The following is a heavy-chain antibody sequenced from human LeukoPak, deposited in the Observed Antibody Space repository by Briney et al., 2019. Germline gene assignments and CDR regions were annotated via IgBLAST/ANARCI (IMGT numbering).Heavy chain of an antibody. D-gene: IGHD4/OR15-4a*01. CDR3: ANEEVPNDY. CDR2: ISISSDMT. V-gene: IGHV3-23*01. J-gene: IGHJ4*02. Sequence: PGGPLRLSCEVSGFPFSSHAMSWVREAPGRGLKGVSGISISSDMTYYADSVQGRFIISRDDSKNTVFLQMDSLRVEDTAAYYCANEEVPNDYWGRGTLVTVSS. CDR1: GFPFSSHA.